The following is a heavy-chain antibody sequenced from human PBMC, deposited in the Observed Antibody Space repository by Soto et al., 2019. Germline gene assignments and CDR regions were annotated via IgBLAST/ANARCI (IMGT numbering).Heavy chain of an antibody. CDR3: ASLALGPGYYDSSGSLDY. Sequence: QVQLVESGGGVVQPGRSLRLSCAASGFTFSSYGMHWVRQAPGKGLEWVAVIWYDGSNKYYADSVKGRFTISRDNSKSTLYMQMNCLRAKDTAVYYCASLALGPGYYDSSGSLDYWGQGTLVTVSS. CDR1: GFTFSSYG. CDR2: IWYDGSNK. J-gene: IGHJ4*02. V-gene: IGHV3-33*01. D-gene: IGHD3-22*01.